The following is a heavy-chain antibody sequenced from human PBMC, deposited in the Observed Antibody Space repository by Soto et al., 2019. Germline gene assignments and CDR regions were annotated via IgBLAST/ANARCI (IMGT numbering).Heavy chain of an antibody. CDR1: GGSISSYY. Sequence: SETLSLTCTVSGGSISSYYWSWIRQPPGKGLEWIGYIYFRGTTNYNPTLKSRVTMSADTSKNQFSLKLNSVTAADTAVYYCARMNYYDTSGYPFDYWGQGMMVTVSS. J-gene: IGHJ4*02. V-gene: IGHV4-59*01. D-gene: IGHD3-22*01. CDR3: ARMNYYDTSGYPFDY. CDR2: IYFRGTT.